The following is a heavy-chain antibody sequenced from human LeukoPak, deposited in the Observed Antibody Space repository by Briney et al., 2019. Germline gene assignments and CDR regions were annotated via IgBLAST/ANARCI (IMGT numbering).Heavy chain of an antibody. CDR1: GGSIRGYY. V-gene: IGHV4-4*07. Sequence: KSSETLSLTCTVSGGSIRGYYWSWIRQPAGKGLEWIGRIYTSGSTNYNPSLKSRVTMSVDTSKNQFSLKLSSVTAADTAVYYCARVGSSSTWYVDYWGQGSLVTVSS. J-gene: IGHJ4*02. D-gene: IGHD6-13*01. CDR2: IYTSGST. CDR3: ARVGSSSTWYVDY.